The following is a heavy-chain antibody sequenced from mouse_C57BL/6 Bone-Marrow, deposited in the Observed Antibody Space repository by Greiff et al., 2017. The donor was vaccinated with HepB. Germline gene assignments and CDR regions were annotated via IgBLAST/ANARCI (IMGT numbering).Heavy chain of an antibody. CDR3: AREGLRLYAMDY. CDR1: GFSLSTSGMG. D-gene: IGHD3-2*02. Sequence: VKLKECGPGILQSSQTLSLTCSFSGFSLSTSGMGVSWIRQPSGKGLEWLAHIYWDDDKRYNPSLKSRLTISKDTSRNQVFLKITSVDTADTATYYCAREGLRLYAMDYWGQGTSVTVSS. CDR2: IYWDDDK. V-gene: IGHV8-12*01. J-gene: IGHJ4*01.